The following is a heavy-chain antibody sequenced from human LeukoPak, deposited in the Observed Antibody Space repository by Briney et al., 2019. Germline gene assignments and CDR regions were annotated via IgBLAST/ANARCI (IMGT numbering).Heavy chain of an antibody. V-gene: IGHV1-18*01. CDR3: ARDLEEWELRYPLGY. J-gene: IGHJ4*02. CDR1: GYTFTSYG. CDR2: ISAYTGNT. Sequence: GASVKVSCKASGYTFTSYGISWVRQAPGQGLEWMGWISAYTGNTNYAQKLQGRVTMTTDTSTSTAYMELRSLRSDDTAVYYCARDLEEWELRYPLGYWGQGTLVTVSS. D-gene: IGHD1-26*01.